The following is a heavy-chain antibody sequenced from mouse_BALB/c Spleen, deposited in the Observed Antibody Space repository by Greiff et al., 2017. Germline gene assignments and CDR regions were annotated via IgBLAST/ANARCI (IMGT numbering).Heavy chain of an antibody. CDR3: ASIYYDYDEAY. J-gene: IGHJ3*01. Sequence: EVNVVESGAELVKPGASVKLSCTASGFNIKDSYMHWVKQRPEQGLEWIGRIDPANGNTKYDPKFQGKATITADTSSNTAYLQLSSLTSEDTAVYYCASIYYDYDEAYWGQGTLVTVSA. CDR1: GFNIKDSY. CDR2: IDPANGNT. V-gene: IGHV14-3*02. D-gene: IGHD2-4*01.